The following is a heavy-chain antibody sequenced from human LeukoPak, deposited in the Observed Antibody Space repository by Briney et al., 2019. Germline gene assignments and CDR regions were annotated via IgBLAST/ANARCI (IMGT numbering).Heavy chain of an antibody. Sequence: SETLSLTCTVSGGSISSSSYYWGWIRQPPGKGLEWIGSIYYSGSTYYNPSLKSRVTISVDTSKNQFSLKLSSVTAADTAVYYCARQGREDSSSWYVFDPWGQGTLVTVSS. D-gene: IGHD6-13*01. CDR2: IYYSGST. CDR3: ARQGREDSSSWYVFDP. J-gene: IGHJ5*02. CDR1: GGSISSSSYY. V-gene: IGHV4-39*01.